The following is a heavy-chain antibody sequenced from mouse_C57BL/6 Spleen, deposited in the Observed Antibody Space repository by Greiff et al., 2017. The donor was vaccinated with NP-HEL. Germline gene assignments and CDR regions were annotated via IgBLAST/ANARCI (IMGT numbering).Heavy chain of an antibody. V-gene: IGHV14-1*01. CDR3: TTLYDGYYVGIAY. Sequence: EVKLQESGAELVRPGASVKLSCTASGFNFTDYYMHWVKQRPEQGLEWIGRIDPEDGDTEYAPKFQGKATMTADTSSNTAYLQLSSLTSEDTAVYYCTTLYDGYYVGIAYWGQGTLVTVSA. CDR2: IDPEDGDT. J-gene: IGHJ3*01. D-gene: IGHD2-3*01. CDR1: GFNFTDYY.